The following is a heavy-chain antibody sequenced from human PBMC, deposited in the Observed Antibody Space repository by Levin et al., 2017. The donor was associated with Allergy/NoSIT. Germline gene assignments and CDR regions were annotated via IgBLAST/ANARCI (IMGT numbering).Heavy chain of an antibody. CDR1: GGSFSDYN. CDR3: ARVRVILTGYYRGSQASYYYGIDV. Sequence: SETLSLTCAVYGGSFSDYNWSWIRQPPGKGLQWIGEITHSGSTTYTPSLKSRVTILVDTSKNEISLRLSSATAADTAVYYCARVRVILTGYYRGSQASYYYGIDVWGQGTTVTVSS. V-gene: IGHV4-34*01. J-gene: IGHJ6*02. D-gene: IGHD3-9*01. CDR2: ITHSGST.